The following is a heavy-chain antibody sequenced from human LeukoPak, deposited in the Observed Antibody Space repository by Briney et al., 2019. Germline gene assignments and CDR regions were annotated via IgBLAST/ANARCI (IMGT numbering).Heavy chain of an antibody. J-gene: IGHJ4*02. CDR2: IKGDGSVK. D-gene: IGHD3-10*01. V-gene: IGHV3-7*01. Sequence: GGSLRLSCAASGFTFGDYWMAWVRQAPGKGLEWVANIKGDGSVKNHVDSVKGRFTISRGNAKNSLYLEMNSLRAEDTAVYHCARDVTGSLDYWGQGTLVTVSS. CDR3: ARDVTGSLDY. CDR1: GFTFGDYW.